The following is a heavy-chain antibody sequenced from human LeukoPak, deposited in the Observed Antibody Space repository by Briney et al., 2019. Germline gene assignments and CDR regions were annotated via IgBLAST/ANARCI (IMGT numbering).Heavy chain of an antibody. V-gene: IGHV3-30-3*01. CDR1: GFTFSSYA. J-gene: IGHJ4*02. CDR2: ISYDGSNK. Sequence: GGSLRLSCAASGFTFSSYAMHWVRQAPGKGLEWVAVISYDGSNKYYADSVKGRFTISRDNSKNTLYLQMNSLRAEDTAVYYCAREGFRVTTGVGPFDYWGQGTLVTVSS. CDR3: AREGFRVTTGVGPFDY. D-gene: IGHD4-11*01.